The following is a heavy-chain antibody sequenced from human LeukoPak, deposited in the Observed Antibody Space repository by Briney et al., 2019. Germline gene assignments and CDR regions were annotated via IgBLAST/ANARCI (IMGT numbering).Heavy chain of an antibody. D-gene: IGHD5-18*01. V-gene: IGHV3-30-3*01. CDR1: GFTFSSYA. CDR3: ARGGAPEYSYGYYFDD. Sequence: GRSLRLSCAASGFTFSSYAMHWVRQAPGKGLEWVALISYDGSNKYYADSVKGRFTISRDNSKNTLYLQMNSLRAEDTAVYYCARGGAPEYSYGYYFDDWGQGTLVTVSS. CDR2: ISYDGSNK. J-gene: IGHJ4*02.